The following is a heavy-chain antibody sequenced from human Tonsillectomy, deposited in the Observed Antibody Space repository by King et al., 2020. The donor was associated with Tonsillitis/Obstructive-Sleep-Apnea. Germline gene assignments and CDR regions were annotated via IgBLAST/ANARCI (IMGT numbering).Heavy chain of an antibody. Sequence: QLQESGPGLVKPSQTLSLTCIVSDGSDSSGGYYWSWIRQHPGKGLEWIGYIYYSGSTYYNPSLKSLVTISLNTSKNQFSLELSSVTAADTAVYYCARGGTFHFDHWGQGTLVAVSS. CDR1: DGSDSSGGYY. V-gene: IGHV4-31*01. D-gene: IGHD1-1*01. CDR2: IYYSGST. CDR3: ARGGTFHFDH. J-gene: IGHJ4*02.